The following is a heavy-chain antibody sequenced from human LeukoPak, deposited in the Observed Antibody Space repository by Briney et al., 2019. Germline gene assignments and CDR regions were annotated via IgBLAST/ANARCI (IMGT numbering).Heavy chain of an antibody. CDR1: GGSISSYF. CDR3: ARRAYSSGFYFFDY. D-gene: IGHD3-22*01. J-gene: IGHJ4*02. Sequence: SEALSLTCTVSGGSISSYFWNWIRQPPGKGPEWIGYIYYSGSTNYNPSLKSRVTISIDTSKNQFSLKLSSVTAADTAVYYCARRAYSSGFYFFDYWGQGTLVTVSS. V-gene: IGHV4-59*01. CDR2: IYYSGST.